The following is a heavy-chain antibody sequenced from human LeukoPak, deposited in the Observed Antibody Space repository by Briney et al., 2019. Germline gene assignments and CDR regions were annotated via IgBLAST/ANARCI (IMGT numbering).Heavy chain of an antibody. CDR2: ITYNSGTI. J-gene: IGHJ4*02. CDR1: VVTFWGYA. D-gene: IGHD5-18*01. V-gene: IGHV3-48*02. CDR3: ARDSGYSYADDY. Sequence: QCGGSLRLSCAPSVVTFWGYAMQWGRQSPGKGREWGFYITYNSGTIFYADSVKGRFTTARDNAKDSLYLQISSLRDEDTAVYYCARDSGYSYADDYWGQGTLVTVSS.